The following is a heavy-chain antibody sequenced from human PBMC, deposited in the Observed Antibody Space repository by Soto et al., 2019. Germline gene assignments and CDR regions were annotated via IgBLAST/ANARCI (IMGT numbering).Heavy chain of an antibody. Sequence: GSLGRACVASGWSLDIYSMNGLRQAPGKGLEWVSSISSGSRFIYYADSVKGRFTISRDNAKNSLFLQMNSLRVDDTALYYCARRLFYPFGETYRSSPFDLWGHGTQVTVYS. D-gene: IGHD3-16*01. CDR2: ISSGSRFI. J-gene: IGHJ5*02. V-gene: IGHV3-21*01. CDR3: ARRLFYPFGETYRSSPFDL. CDR1: GWSLDIYS.